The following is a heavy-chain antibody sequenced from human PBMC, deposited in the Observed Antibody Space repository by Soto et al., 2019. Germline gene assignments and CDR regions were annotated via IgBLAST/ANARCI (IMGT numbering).Heavy chain of an antibody. CDR3: TTYDYFWGNSRIRWAY. V-gene: IGHV3-15*01. Sequence: EVQLVESGGGLVKPGGSLRLSCAASGFPFSLARMSWVRQAPGEGLEWVARIKSETDGGTTDYAAPVEGRFTISRDDSKNTLDLQMSNLKTDDTAVYYCTTYDYFWGNSRIRWAYWGQGVLVTVSS. D-gene: IGHD3-16*02. CDR1: GFPFSLAR. CDR2: IKSETDGGTT. J-gene: IGHJ4*02.